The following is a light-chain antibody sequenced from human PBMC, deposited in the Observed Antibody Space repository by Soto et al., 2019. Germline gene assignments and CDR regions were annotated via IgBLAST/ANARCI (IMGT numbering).Light chain of an antibody. Sequence: VMTQSPVTLSVSPWERATLSCRASQSVSTNLAWYQHKPGQAPRFLIYGASTRATGIPARFSGSGSGTEFTLTISSLQSEDSAVYYCQQYNDLVTFGGGTKVEIK. CDR1: QSVSTN. J-gene: IGKJ4*01. CDR3: QQYNDLVT. V-gene: IGKV3-15*01. CDR2: GAS.